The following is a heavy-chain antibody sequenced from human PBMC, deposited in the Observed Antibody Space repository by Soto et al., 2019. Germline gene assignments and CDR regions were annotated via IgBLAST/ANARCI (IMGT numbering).Heavy chain of an antibody. Sequence: GSLRLSCAASGFTFSSYAMHWVRQAPGKGLEWVAVISYDGSNKYYADSVKGRFTISRDNSKNTLYLQMNSLRAGDTAVYYCARNGGGSYYFDAFDIWGQGTMVTVSS. V-gene: IGHV3-30-3*01. CDR3: ARNGGGSYYFDAFDI. CDR1: GFTFSSYA. D-gene: IGHD1-26*01. CDR2: ISYDGSNK. J-gene: IGHJ3*02.